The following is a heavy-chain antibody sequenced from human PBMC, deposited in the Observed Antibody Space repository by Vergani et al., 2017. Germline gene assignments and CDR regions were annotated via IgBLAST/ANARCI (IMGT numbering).Heavy chain of an antibody. D-gene: IGHD3-22*01. CDR1: GFTFSNHW. CDR3: ARLPYSSGTFDY. Sequence: EVQLVESGGGLVQPGGSLRLSCATSGFTFSNHWMSWVRQAPGKGLEWVANIKQDGTEKYYVDSVRGRLTIPRDNAKNSLHLQMNSLRAEDTAVYYCARLPYSSGTFDYWGQGTLVTVSS. J-gene: IGHJ4*02. CDR2: IKQDGTEK. V-gene: IGHV3-7*01.